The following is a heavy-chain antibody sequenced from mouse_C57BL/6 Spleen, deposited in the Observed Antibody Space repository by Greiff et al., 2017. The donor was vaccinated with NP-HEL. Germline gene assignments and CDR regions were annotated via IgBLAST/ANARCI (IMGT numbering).Heavy chain of an antibody. D-gene: IGHD1-1*01. J-gene: IGHJ1*03. Sequence: QVQLQQSGPELVKPGASVKISCKASGYAFSSSWMNWVKQRPGKGLEWIGRIYPGDGDTNYNGKVKGKATLTADKSSSTAYMQLSSLTSEDSAVYCCARYGSSPYWYFDVWGTGTTVTVSS. CDR1: GYAFSSSW. CDR2: IYPGDGDT. CDR3: ARYGSSPYWYFDV. V-gene: IGHV1-82*01.